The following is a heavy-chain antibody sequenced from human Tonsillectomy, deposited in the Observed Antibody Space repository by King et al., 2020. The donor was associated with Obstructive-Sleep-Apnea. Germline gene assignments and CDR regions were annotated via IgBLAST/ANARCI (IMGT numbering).Heavy chain of an antibody. Sequence: QLQESGPGLVKPSQTLSLTCAVSGGSISSGGYSWSWIRQPPGKGLEWIGYIYYSGSTYYNPSLKSRVTISVDTSKNQFSLKLSSVTAADTAVYYCARGYSGYADGDYFDYWGQGTLVTVSS. J-gene: IGHJ4*02. V-gene: IGHV4-30-4*07. D-gene: IGHD5-12*01. CDR3: ARGYSGYADGDYFDY. CDR2: IYYSGST. CDR1: GGSISSGGYS.